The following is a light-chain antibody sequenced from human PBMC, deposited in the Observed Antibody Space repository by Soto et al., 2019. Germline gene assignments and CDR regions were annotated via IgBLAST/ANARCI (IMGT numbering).Light chain of an antibody. J-gene: IGKJ3*01. Sequence: DIQMTQSPSSLSASVGDRVTITCQASQDISSYLNWYQQKPGKAPKLLIYDASNLETGVPSRFSGSGSGTDFTFTISSLQPEDIATYYCQQYDNPPLFTFGPGTKVDIK. CDR3: QQYDNPPLFT. CDR2: DAS. CDR1: QDISSY. V-gene: IGKV1-33*01.